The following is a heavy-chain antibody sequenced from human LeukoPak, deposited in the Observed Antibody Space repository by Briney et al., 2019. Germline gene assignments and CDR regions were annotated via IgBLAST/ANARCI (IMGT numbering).Heavy chain of an antibody. CDR3: ARLGYCSGGSCYHRRPFDP. V-gene: IGHV1-8*01. D-gene: IGHD2-15*01. CDR2: MNPNSGNT. J-gene: IGHJ5*02. Sequence: GASVKVSCKASGYAFTSYDINWVRQATGQGLEWMGWMNPNSGNTGYAQKFQGRVTMTRNTSISTAYMELSSLRSEDTAVYYCARLGYCSGGSCYHRRPFDPWGQGTLVTVSS. CDR1: GYAFTSYD.